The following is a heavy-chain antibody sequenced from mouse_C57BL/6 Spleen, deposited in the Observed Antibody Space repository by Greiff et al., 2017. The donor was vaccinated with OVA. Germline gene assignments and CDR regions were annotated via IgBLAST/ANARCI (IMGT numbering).Heavy chain of an antibody. D-gene: IGHD2-4*01. J-gene: IGHJ3*01. V-gene: IGHV5-17*01. CDR3: ARRAYDYEAWFAY. CDR2: ISSGSSTI. CDR1: GFTFSDYG. Sequence: EVQVVESGGGLVKPGGSLKLSCAASGFTFSDYGMHWVRQAPEKGLEWVAYISSGSSTIYYADTVKGRFTISRDNAKNTLFLQMTSLRSEDTAMYYCARRAYDYEAWFAYWGQGTLVTVSA.